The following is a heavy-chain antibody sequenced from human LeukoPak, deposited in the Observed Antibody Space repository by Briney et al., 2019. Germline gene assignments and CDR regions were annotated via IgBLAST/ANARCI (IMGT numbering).Heavy chain of an antibody. Sequence: SETLSLTCTVSGGSISSYYWSWIRQPPGKGLEWIGDIYYSGSTYYNPSLQSRVTIAVDTSKNQFSLKLTSVTAADTAVYYCARLGSFRGVSWDEYWGQGTLVTVSS. J-gene: IGHJ4*02. CDR1: GGSISSYY. D-gene: IGHD3-10*01. CDR3: ARLGSFRGVSWDEY. V-gene: IGHV4-59*08. CDR2: IYYSGST.